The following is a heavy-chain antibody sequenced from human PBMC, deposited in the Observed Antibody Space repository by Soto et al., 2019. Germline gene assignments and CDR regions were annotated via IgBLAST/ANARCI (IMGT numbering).Heavy chain of an antibody. J-gene: IGHJ4*02. CDR2: INHSGST. Sequence: PSETLSLTCAVYGGSFSGYYWSWIRQPPGKGLEWIGEINHSGSTNYNPSLKSRVTISVDTSKNQFSLKLSSVTAADTAVYYCARGRGPWLRGNYFDYWGQGTLVTVSS. D-gene: IGHD5-12*01. CDR1: GGSFSGYY. CDR3: ARGRGPWLRGNYFDY. V-gene: IGHV4-34*01.